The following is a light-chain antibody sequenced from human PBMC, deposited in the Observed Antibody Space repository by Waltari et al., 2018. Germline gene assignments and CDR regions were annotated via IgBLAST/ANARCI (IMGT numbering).Light chain of an antibody. CDR2: DAS. CDR3: QQRSNWPIT. Sequence: EIVLTQSPATLSLSQGESATLSCRASQSVSSYLAWYQQKPGQALRLLIYDASNRATGIPARFSGSGSGTDFTLTISSLEPEDFAVYYCQQRSNWPITFGQGTRLEIK. J-gene: IGKJ5*01. V-gene: IGKV3-11*01. CDR1: QSVSSY.